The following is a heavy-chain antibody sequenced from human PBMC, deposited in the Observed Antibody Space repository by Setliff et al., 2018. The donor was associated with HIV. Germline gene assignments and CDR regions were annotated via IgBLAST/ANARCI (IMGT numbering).Heavy chain of an antibody. CDR2: IHYSGST. D-gene: IGHD1-1*01. Sequence: SETLSLTCSVSGGSISSSSYYWGWIRQPPGKGLEWIGDIHYSGSTNYNSSLKSRVTITIDMSKNQFSLKVSSVTAADTAVYYCARLRSAVGGTRVFDYWGQGTLVTVSS. CDR3: ARLRSAVGGTRVFDY. V-gene: IGHV4-61*05. J-gene: IGHJ4*02. CDR1: GGSISSSSYY.